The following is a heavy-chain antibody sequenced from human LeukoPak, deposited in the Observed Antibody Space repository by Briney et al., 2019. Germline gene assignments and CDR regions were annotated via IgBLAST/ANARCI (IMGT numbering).Heavy chain of an antibody. V-gene: IGHV4-59*01. D-gene: IGHD4-17*01. CDR3: ACIYGADY. CDR2: IYFTGNT. CDR1: GGSISGFY. J-gene: IGHJ4*02. Sequence: SETLSLTCTVSGGSISGFYWSWIRQPPGKGQEWIGYIYFTGNTDYNPSLESRVSISIDTSKNQLSLKLTSLTAADTAVYYCACIYGADYWGQGTLVTVSS.